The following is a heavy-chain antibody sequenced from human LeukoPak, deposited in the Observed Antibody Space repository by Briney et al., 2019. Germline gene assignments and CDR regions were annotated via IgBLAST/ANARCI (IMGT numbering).Heavy chain of an antibody. D-gene: IGHD6-13*01. CDR1: GYTFTNYA. CDR3: ARDGVYSNTWYAFDN. CDR2: VNTDTGNP. V-gene: IGHV7-4-1*02. Sequence: GASVKVSWQASGYTFTNYAMNWVGQAPGQGLGWMGWVNTDTGNPTYAQGFTGRFVFSLDTSVSTAYLQISSLKAEDTAVYYCARDGVYSNTWYAFDNWGQGTLVTVSS. J-gene: IGHJ4*02.